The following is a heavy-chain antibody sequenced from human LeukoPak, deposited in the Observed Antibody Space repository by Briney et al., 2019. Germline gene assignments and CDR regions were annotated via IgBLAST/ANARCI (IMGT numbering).Heavy chain of an antibody. J-gene: IGHJ4*01. D-gene: IGHD1-26*01. CDR2: INPNSGGT. Sequence: ASVKVSCKASGYTFTVYYMHWVRQAPGQGLEWMGWINPNSGGTNYAQKFQGWVTMTRDTSISTAYMELSRLRSDDTAVYYCARGRKYRGSYYSFEYLGQGTLVTGS. CDR1: GYTFTVYY. CDR3: ARGRKYRGSYYSFEY. V-gene: IGHV1-2*04.